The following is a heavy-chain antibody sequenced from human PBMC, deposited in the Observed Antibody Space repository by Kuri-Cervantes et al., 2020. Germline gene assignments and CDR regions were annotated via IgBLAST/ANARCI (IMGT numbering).Heavy chain of an antibody. J-gene: IGHJ6*02. Sequence: GGSLRLSCAASGSTFSSYWMSWVRQAPGKGLGWVANIKQDGSEKYYVDSVKGRFTISRDNAKNSLYLQMNSLRAEDTAVYYCARGPTGGVGGVNFYGMDVWGQGTTVTVSS. V-gene: IGHV3-7*03. CDR3: ARGPTGGVGGVNFYGMDV. CDR2: IKQDGSEK. CDR1: GSTFSSYW. D-gene: IGHD3-16*01.